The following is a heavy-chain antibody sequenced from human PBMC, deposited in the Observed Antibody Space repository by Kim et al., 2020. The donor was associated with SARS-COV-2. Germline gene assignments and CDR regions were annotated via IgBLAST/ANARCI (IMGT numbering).Heavy chain of an antibody. Sequence: GGSLRLSCSASGFTFSSYAMHWVRQAPGKGLEYVSAISSNGGSTYYADSVKGRFTISRDNSKNTLYLQMSSLRAEDTAVYYCVSPRGVVVPAAIYFDFDYWGQGTLVTVSS. CDR2: ISSNGGST. V-gene: IGHV3-64D*09. CDR3: VSPRGVVVPAAIYFDFDY. D-gene: IGHD2-2*01. CDR1: GFTFSSYA. J-gene: IGHJ4*02.